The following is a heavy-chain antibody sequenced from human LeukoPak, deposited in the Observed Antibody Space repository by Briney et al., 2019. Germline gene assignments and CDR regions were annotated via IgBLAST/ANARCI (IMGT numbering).Heavy chain of an antibody. D-gene: IGHD4-17*01. Sequence: PGRSLRLSCAASGFTFSSYGMHWVRQAPGKGLEWVAVISYDGSNKYYADSVKGRFTISRDNSKNTLYLQMNSLRAEDTAVYYCAKNALDGDLDYWGQGTLVTVSS. CDR3: AKNALDGDLDY. CDR2: ISYDGSNK. CDR1: GFTFSSYG. V-gene: IGHV3-30*18. J-gene: IGHJ4*02.